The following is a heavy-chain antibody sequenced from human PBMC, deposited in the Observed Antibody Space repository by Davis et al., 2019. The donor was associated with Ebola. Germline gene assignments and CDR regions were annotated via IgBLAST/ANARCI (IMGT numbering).Heavy chain of an antibody. CDR3: VRELGYGAGRTNFDP. J-gene: IGHJ5*02. V-gene: IGHV3-33*08. CDR1: GFTFSGSA. D-gene: IGHD3-10*01. CDR2: IWHDGSNK. Sequence: GESLKISCAASGFTFSGSAMHWVRQAPGKGLEWVAVIWHDGSNKYYAESVRGRFTVSRDNAKSTVDLQMDNLRVEDTAVYYCVRELGYGAGRTNFDPWGRGTLVTVSS.